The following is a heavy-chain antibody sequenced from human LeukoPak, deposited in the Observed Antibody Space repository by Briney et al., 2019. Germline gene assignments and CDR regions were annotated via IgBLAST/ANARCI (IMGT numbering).Heavy chain of an antibody. V-gene: IGHV4-4*07. CDR2: IYSSGST. D-gene: IGHD4-23*01. CDR1: GGSINSYY. Sequence: SETLSLTCTVAGGSINSYYGSWIRQPAGKGLEWIGRIYSSGSTNYNPSLKSRVSMSVDTSKNQFSLKLTSVTAADTAVYYCARGGKATVVTMWGQGILVTVSS. CDR3: ARGGKATVVTM. J-gene: IGHJ4*02.